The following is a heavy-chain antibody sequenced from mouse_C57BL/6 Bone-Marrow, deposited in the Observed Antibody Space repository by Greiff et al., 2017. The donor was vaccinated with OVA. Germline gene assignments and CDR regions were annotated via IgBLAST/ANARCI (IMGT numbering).Heavy chain of an antibody. CDR2: IRSKSNNYAT. V-gene: IGHV10-1*01. CDR1: GFSFNTYA. CDR3: VRRGYGNPFAY. Sequence: GGGLVQPKGSLKLSCAASGFSFNTYAMNWVRQAPGKGLEWVARIRSKSNNYATYYADSVKDRFTISRDDSESMLYLQMNNLKTEDTAMYYCVRRGYGNPFAYWGQGTLVTVSA. D-gene: IGHD2-10*02. J-gene: IGHJ3*01.